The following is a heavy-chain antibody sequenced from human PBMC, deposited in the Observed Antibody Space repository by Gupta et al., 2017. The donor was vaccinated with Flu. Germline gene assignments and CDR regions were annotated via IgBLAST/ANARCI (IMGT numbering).Heavy chain of an antibody. CDR2: IYPGDSDI. Sequence: EVQLVQSGAEVNKPGESLKISCQASGYSFTGSWPAWVRHRPGRGLGWLGIIYPGDSDIKYNPSFQGQVTMSVDKSITTAYLQWSGLKSSDTATYYCARHGTSCSGDGCRVAGIDVWGQGTTVTVSS. CDR3: ARHGTSCSGDGCRVAGIDV. V-gene: IGHV5-51*01. J-gene: IGHJ6*02. CDR1: GYSFTGSW. D-gene: IGHD2-15*01.